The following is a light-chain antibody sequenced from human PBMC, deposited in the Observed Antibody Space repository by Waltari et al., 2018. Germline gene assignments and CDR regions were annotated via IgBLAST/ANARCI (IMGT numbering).Light chain of an antibody. CDR2: WAS. CDR3: QQCYSTPYT. J-gene: IGKJ2*01. V-gene: IGKV4-1*01. Sequence: IVMTQSPDSLAVSLGERATINCKSSQTVLYSSNNKNYLAWYQQKPSQSPKLLIYWASTRESGVPDRFSGSGSGTDFTLTISSLQAEDVAVYYCQQCYSTPYTFGQGTKLEIK. CDR1: QTVLYSSNNKNY.